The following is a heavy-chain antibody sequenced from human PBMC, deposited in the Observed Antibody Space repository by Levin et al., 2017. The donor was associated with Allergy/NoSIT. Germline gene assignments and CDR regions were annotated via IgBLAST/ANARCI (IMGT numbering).Heavy chain of an antibody. V-gene: IGHV3-23*01. CDR3: AKYNNLWRNSGSYFDI. Sequence: GGSLRLSCAASGFTFSSYAMNWVRQAPGKGLEWISGISGGDGGTVYADSVKGRFTISRDNSKNTLYLQMNTLGAEDTAVYYCAKYNNLWRNSGSYFDIWGQGTMVTVSS. D-gene: IGHD1-26*01. CDR2: ISGGDGGT. J-gene: IGHJ3*02. CDR1: GFTFSSYA.